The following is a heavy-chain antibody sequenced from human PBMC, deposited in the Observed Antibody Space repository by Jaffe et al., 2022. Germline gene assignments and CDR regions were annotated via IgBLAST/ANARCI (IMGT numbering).Heavy chain of an antibody. Sequence: QVQLVQSGAEVKKPGSSVKVSCKASGGTFSSYAISWVRQAPGQGLEWMGGIIPIFGTANYAQKFQGRVTITTDESTSTAYMELSSLRSEDTAVYYCARDGSSGFDWLPERPGAEYFQHWGQGTLVTVSS. J-gene: IGHJ1*01. CDR1: GGTFSSYA. V-gene: IGHV1-69*05. D-gene: IGHD3-9*01. CDR2: IIPIFGTA. CDR3: ARDGSSGFDWLPERPGAEYFQH.